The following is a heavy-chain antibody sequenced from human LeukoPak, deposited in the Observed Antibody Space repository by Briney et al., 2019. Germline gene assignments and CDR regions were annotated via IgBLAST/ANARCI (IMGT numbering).Heavy chain of an antibody. V-gene: IGHV4-34*01. J-gene: IGHJ5*02. D-gene: IGHD2-15*01. Sequence: PSETLSLTCAVYGGSFSGYYWSWIRQPPGKGLEWIGEINHSGSTNYNPSPKSRVTISVDTSKNQFSLKLSSVTAADTAVYYCARHSGPYCSGGSCYGWFDPWGQGTLVTVSS. CDR2: INHSGST. CDR1: GGSFSGYY. CDR3: ARHSGPYCSGGSCYGWFDP.